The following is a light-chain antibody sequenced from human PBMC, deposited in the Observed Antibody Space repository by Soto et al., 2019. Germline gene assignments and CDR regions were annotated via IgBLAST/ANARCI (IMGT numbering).Light chain of an antibody. J-gene: IGKJ1*01. V-gene: IGKV1-39*01. CDR3: QQYVTSCT. CDR2: AAS. CDR1: QSIRSY. Sequence: IVVTLSPSSLSVNEGDRVTITCRASQSIRSYLKWYQQQPGKAPKLLIFAASGLQSGVPSRLSGSWSGTDFTLTISILDPDDSADYYWQQYVTSCTFGQGTKVDIK.